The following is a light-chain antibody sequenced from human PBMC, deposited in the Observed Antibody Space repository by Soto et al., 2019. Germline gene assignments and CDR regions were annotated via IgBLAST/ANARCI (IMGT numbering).Light chain of an antibody. CDR2: DAS. CDR3: QQYGSSPTT. CDR1: QSVGSS. V-gene: IGKV3-11*01. J-gene: IGKJ1*01. Sequence: EIVLTQSPATLSLSPGERATLSCRASQSVGSSLAWYQQKPGQAPRLLIYDASNRATGIPARFSGSGSGTDFTLTISSLEPEDFAVYFCQQYGSSPTTFGQGTKVDI.